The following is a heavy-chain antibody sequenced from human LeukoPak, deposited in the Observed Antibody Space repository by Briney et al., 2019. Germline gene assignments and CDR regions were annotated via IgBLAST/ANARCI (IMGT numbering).Heavy chain of an antibody. J-gene: IGHJ4*02. D-gene: IGHD7-27*01. V-gene: IGHV6-1*01. CDR2: SYYRSKWYN. Sequence: SQTLSLTCAISGDSVSNNNAAWNWLRQSPSRGLEGLGRSYYRSKWYNDYAASVKSPITINPDTSKNQFSLQLNSVTREDTAVYYCARDPWGYSFEYWGQGTLVTVSS. CDR3: ARDPWGYSFEY. CDR1: GDSVSNNNAA.